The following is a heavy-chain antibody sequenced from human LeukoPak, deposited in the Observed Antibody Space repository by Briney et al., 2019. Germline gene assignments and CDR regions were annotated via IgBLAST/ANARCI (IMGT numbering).Heavy chain of an antibody. J-gene: IGHJ4*02. Sequence: PGGSLRLSCAASGFTFSSHWMHWVRQGPGKGLVWVSRINSDGSSTAYADSVKGRFTISRDNAKNSLYLQMNSLRAEDTAVYYCASTHGYSYGTIDYWGQGTLVTVSS. V-gene: IGHV3-74*01. D-gene: IGHD5-18*01. CDR2: INSDGSST. CDR1: GFTFSSHW. CDR3: ASTHGYSYGTIDY.